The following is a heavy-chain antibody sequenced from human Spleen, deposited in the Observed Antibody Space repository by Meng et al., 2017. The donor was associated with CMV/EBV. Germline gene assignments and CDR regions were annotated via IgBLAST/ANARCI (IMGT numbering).Heavy chain of an antibody. J-gene: IGHJ5*02. CDR2: IYYSGST. CDR1: GDSISNYY. D-gene: IGHD6-19*01. Sequence: SETLSLTCTVSGDSISNYYWSWIRQPPGKGLEWIGSIYYSGSTYYNPSLKSRVTISVDTSKNQFSLKLSSVTAADTAVYYCARAWSSGWYNWFDPWGQGTLVTVSS. V-gene: IGHV4-39*07. CDR3: ARAWSSGWYNWFDP.